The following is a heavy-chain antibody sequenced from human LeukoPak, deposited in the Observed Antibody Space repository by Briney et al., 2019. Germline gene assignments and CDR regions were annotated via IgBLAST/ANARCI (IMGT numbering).Heavy chain of an antibody. V-gene: IGHV3-48*04. CDR3: ARPGYSSSWSAFDI. CDR2: ITSSGSTI. Sequence: GGSLRLSCVASGFTFRSYSMNWVRQAPGKGLEWVSHITSSGSTIYYADSVKGRFTISRDNAKNSLYLQMNSLRAEDTAVYYCARPGYSSSWSAFDIWGQGTMVTVSS. J-gene: IGHJ3*02. CDR1: GFTFRSYS. D-gene: IGHD6-13*01.